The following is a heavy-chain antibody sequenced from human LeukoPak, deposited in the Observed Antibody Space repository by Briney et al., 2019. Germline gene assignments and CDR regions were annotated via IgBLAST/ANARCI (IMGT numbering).Heavy chain of an antibody. CDR2: FDLEDGET. D-gene: IGHD2-2*02. CDR3: ATLAIVVVPAAIRGNGMDV. V-gene: IGHV1-24*01. Sequence: ASVKLSCTVSESTLTELAMHWVRDAPGKGNEWMGGFDLEDGETNYAQKFQGSVTMTEDTSTDTAYMELSSLRSEDTAVYYCATLAIVVVPAAIRGNGMDVWGQGTTVTVSS. CDR1: ESTLTELA. J-gene: IGHJ6*02.